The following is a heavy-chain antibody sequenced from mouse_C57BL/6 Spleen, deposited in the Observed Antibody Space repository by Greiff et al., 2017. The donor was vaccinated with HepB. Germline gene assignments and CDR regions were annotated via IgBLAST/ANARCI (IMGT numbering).Heavy chain of an antibody. CDR3: ARYCSSYSMDH. V-gene: IGHV7-3*01. Sequence: EVQLQQSGGGLVQPGGSLSLSCAASGFTFTDYYMSWVRQPPGKALEWLGFIRNKANGYTTEYSASVKCRFTISRDNSQSILYLQMNALRAEDSATYYCARYCSSYSMDHWGQGTSVTGSS. D-gene: IGHD1-1*01. CDR1: GFTFTDYY. CDR2: IRNKANGYTT. J-gene: IGHJ4*01.